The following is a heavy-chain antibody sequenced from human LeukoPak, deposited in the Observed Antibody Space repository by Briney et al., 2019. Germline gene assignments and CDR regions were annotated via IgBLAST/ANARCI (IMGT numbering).Heavy chain of an antibody. CDR1: GFTFSSHW. V-gene: IGHV3-7*01. Sequence: SGGSLRLSCAASGFTFSSHWMSWVRQAPGKGLECVANIKQDGSEKYYVDSVKGRFTISRDNAKNSLYLQMNSLRAEDTAVYYCARVRRGSVYWGQGTLVTVSS. J-gene: IGHJ4*02. D-gene: IGHD5-12*01. CDR3: ARVRRGSVY. CDR2: IKQDGSEK.